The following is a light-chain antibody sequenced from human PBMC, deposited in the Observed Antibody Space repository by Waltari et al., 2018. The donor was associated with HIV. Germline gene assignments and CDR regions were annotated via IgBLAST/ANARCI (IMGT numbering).Light chain of an antibody. V-gene: IGLV3-1*01. CDR2: PDN. J-gene: IGLJ2*01. CDR1: QLGEKY. Sequence: YELTHPPPVAVSPGRTARLTCPANQLGEKYVSWFQQKPGQSPVLVIYPDNKRPSGIPERYSASLAWNTATLTISGTLPMDEADYYCRTWDRPTVIFGGGTKLTV. CDR3: RTWDRPTVI.